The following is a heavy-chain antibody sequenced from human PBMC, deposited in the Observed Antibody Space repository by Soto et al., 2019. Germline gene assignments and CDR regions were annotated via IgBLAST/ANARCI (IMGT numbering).Heavy chain of an antibody. CDR3: ARARVPAAILTYFDY. D-gene: IGHD2-2*01. Sequence: ASETLSLTCTVSGGSISSYYWSWIRQPPGKGLEWIGYIYYSGSTNYNPSLKSRVTISVDTSKNQFSLKLSSVTAADTAVYYCARARVPAAILTYFDYWGQGTLVTVSS. CDR1: GGSISSYY. CDR2: IYYSGST. J-gene: IGHJ4*02. V-gene: IGHV4-59*01.